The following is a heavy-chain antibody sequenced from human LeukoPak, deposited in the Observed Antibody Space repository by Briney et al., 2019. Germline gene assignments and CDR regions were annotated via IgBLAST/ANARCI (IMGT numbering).Heavy chain of an antibody. J-gene: IGHJ6*03. Sequence: GGSLRLSCAASGFTFSSYAMSWVRQAPGKGLEWVSYISSSGSTIYYADSVKGRFTISRDNAKNSLYLQMNSLRAEDTAVYYCARTYNWNLNYYYMDVWGKGTTVTVS. D-gene: IGHD1-7*01. V-gene: IGHV3-48*04. CDR3: ARTYNWNLNYYYMDV. CDR2: ISSSGSTI. CDR1: GFTFSSYA.